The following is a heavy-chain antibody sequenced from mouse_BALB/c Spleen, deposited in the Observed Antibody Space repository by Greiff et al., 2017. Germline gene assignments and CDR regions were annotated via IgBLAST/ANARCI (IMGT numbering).Heavy chain of an antibody. J-gene: IGHJ4*01. Sequence: QVQLQQSGPELVKPGASVRISCKASGYTFTSYYIHWVKQRPGQGLEWIGWIYPGNVNTKYNEKFKGKATLTADKSSSTAYMQLSSLTSEDSAVYFCARSGGYPYYYAMDYWGEGTSVTVAS. D-gene: IGHD2-2*01. CDR3: ARSGGYPYYYAMDY. V-gene: IGHV1S56*01. CDR2: IYPGNVNT. CDR1: GYTFTSYY.